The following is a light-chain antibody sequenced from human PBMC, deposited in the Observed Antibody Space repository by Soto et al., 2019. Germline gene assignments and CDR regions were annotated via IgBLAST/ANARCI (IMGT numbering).Light chain of an antibody. CDR1: QDIINH. Sequence: DIQMTQSPSSLSASVGDTVTITCRASQDIINHLAWYQQRPGKVPNLLIYCASTLRSGVPSRFRGSGSCTHFTLPISSLQPEDVVTYYCQNYHLALGTFGQGTRLEIK. J-gene: IGKJ5*01. V-gene: IGKV1-27*01. CDR2: CAS. CDR3: QNYHLALGT.